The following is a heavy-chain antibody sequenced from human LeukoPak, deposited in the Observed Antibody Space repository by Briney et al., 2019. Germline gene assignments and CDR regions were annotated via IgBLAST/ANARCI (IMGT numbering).Heavy chain of an antibody. V-gene: IGHV1-8*01. D-gene: IGHD6-19*01. CDR1: GYTFTSYD. Sequence: GASVKVSCKASGYTFTSYDINWVRQATGQGLEWMGWMNPNSGNTGYAQKFQGRVTMTRNTSISTAYMELSSLRSEDTAVYYCARDHLVAGRYYYYYYMDVWGKGTTVTASS. J-gene: IGHJ6*03. CDR2: MNPNSGNT. CDR3: ARDHLVAGRYYYYYYMDV.